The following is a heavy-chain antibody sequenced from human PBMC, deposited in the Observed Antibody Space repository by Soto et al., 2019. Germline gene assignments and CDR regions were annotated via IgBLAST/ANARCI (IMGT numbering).Heavy chain of an antibody. D-gene: IGHD4-17*01. CDR2: VHYSGST. CDR1: GGSFISGAYY. CDR3: ARADYGETPDAFDI. Sequence: ASETLSLTCTVSGGSFISGAYYLSCIRQHPGNGLEWIGYVHYSGSTSYSPSLKSRVSMSVDTSKSQFFLRLSSVTAADTAVYYCARADYGETPDAFDIWGQGTMVT. V-gene: IGHV4-31*03. J-gene: IGHJ3*02.